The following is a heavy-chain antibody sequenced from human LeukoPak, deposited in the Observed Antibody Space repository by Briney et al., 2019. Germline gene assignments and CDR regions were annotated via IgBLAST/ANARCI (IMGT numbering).Heavy chain of an antibody. V-gene: IGHV4-39*07. Sequence: SETLSLTCTVSGGSISSSSYYWGWIRQPPGKGLEGIGRIYYSGSTYYNPSLKSRVTISVDTSKNQFSLKLSSVTAADTAVYYCARGRSVVLRYFDWLLEPFDPWGQGTLVTVSS. CDR2: IYYSGST. J-gene: IGHJ5*02. CDR3: ARGRSVVLRYFDWLLEPFDP. CDR1: GGSISSSSYY. D-gene: IGHD3-9*01.